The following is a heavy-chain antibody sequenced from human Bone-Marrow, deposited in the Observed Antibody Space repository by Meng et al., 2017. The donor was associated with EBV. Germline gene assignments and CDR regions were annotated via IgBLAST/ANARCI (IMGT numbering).Heavy chain of an antibody. J-gene: IGHJ4*02. V-gene: IGHV1-3*01. Sequence: VELGQSGAEVKRPWASVKVSCKPSGKTFTSYAMHWVRQAPGQRLEWMGWINPGNGNTKYSQKFQGRVTITRDTSASTAYMELSSLRSEDTAVYYCARLDYFDYWGQGTLVTISS. CDR2: INPGNGNT. CDR1: GKTFTSYA. CDR3: ARLDYFDY.